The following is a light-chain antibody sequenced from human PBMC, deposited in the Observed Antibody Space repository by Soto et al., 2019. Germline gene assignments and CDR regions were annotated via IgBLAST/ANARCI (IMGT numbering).Light chain of an antibody. CDR3: SSYAGSNREV. V-gene: IGLV2-8*01. J-gene: IGLJ1*01. CDR1: SSDVGGYNY. CDR2: EVS. Sequence: QSALTQPPSASGSPGQSVTISCTGTSSDVGGYNYVSWYQHHPGKAPKFLIYEVSKRPSGVPDRFSGSKSGNTASLTVSGFQAEDEADYYCSSYAGSNREVFGTGTKLTVL.